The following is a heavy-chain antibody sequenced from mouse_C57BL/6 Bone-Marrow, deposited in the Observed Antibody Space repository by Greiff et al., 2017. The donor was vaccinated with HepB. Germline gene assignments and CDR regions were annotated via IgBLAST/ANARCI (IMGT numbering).Heavy chain of an antibody. CDR1: GYTFTDYY. D-gene: IGHD3-2*02. CDR2: IFPGSGST. V-gene: IGHV1-75*01. Sequence: QVQLQQSGPELVKPGASVKISCKASGYTFTDYYINWVKQRPGQGLEWIGWIFPGSGSTYYNEKFKGKATLTVDKSSSTAYMLLSSLTSEDSAVYFCASRDSSGFNGLAYAMDYWGQGTSVTVSS. J-gene: IGHJ4*01. CDR3: ASRDSSGFNGLAYAMDY.